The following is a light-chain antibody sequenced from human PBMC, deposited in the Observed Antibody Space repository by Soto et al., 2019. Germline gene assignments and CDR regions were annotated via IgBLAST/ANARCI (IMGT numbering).Light chain of an antibody. V-gene: IGLV2-23*01. CDR1: SSDVGSYNL. CDR2: EAK. Sequence: QSALTQPASVSGSPGQSITISCTGTSSDVGSYNLVSWYQQYPGKAPKLMIYEAKKRPSGVSNRFSGSKSGNTASLTISGLQAEDEADYYCCSYAGSSTFVFGTGTKLTVL. CDR3: CSYAGSSTFV. J-gene: IGLJ1*01.